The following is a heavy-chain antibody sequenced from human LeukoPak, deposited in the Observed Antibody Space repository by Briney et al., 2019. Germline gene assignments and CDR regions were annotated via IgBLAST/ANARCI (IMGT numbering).Heavy chain of an antibody. CDR3: ARRCSGGSCSGAFYI. Sequence: ASVKVSCTASGYTFTGHYMHWVRQAPGQGLEWMGWINPKSGDTNYAQKFQGSVTMTRDTSISTAYMELSSLRSDDTAVYYCARRCSGGSCSGAFYIWGQGTMVTVSS. CDR2: INPKSGDT. V-gene: IGHV1-2*02. J-gene: IGHJ3*02. CDR1: GYTFTGHY. D-gene: IGHD2-15*01.